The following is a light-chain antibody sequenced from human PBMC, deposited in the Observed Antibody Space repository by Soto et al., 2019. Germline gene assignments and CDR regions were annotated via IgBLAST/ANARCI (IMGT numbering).Light chain of an antibody. V-gene: IGKV3-15*01. CDR1: QSVSSN. CDR2: GAS. Sequence: EIVMTQSPATLSVSPGERATLSCRASQSVSSNLAWYQQKPGQAPRLLIYGASTRATGIPARFSGSGSGTAFTLTISSLQSEDFAVYYCQQYHNWPPGTFGQGTKVEIK. J-gene: IGKJ1*01. CDR3: QQYHNWPPGT.